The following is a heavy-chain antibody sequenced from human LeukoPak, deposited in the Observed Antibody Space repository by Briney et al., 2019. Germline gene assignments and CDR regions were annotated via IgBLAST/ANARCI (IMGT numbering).Heavy chain of an antibody. D-gene: IGHD6-19*01. Sequence: GGSLRLSCAASGFTFSSYGMHWVRQAPGKGLEWVAVISYDGSSKYYADSVKGRFTISRDNSKNTLYLQMNSLRAEDTAVYYCAKDLDGSGWYRSYYYYYGMDVWGQGTTVTVSS. CDR1: GFTFSSYG. V-gene: IGHV3-30*18. CDR2: ISYDGSSK. J-gene: IGHJ6*02. CDR3: AKDLDGSGWYRSYYYYYGMDV.